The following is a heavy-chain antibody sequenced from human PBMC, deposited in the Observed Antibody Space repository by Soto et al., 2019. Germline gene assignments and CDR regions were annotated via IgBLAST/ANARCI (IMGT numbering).Heavy chain of an antibody. CDR2: INHSGST. CDR1: GGSFSGYY. J-gene: IGHJ6*02. D-gene: IGHD3-10*01. CDR3: ARGHPITMVRGVIFGPYYYYYGMDV. Sequence: PSETLSLTCAVYGGSFSGYYWSWIRQPPGKGLEWIGEINHSGSTNYNPSLKSRVTISVDTSKNQFSLKLSSVTAADTAVYYCARGHPITMVRGVIFGPYYYYYGMDVWGQGT. V-gene: IGHV4-34*01.